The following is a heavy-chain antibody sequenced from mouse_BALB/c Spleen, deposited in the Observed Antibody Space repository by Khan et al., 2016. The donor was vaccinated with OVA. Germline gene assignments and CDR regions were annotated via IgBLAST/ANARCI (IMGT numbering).Heavy chain of an antibody. J-gene: IGHJ3*01. CDR1: GFTFSDYY. CDR2: ISDGGSYT. Sequence: EVELVESGGGLVKPGGSLKLSCAASGFTFSDYYMYWVRQTPEKRLEWVATISDGGSYTYYPDSVKGRFTISRDDAKNNPYLQMNSLKSEDTAMYNCARGYYGDPFAYWGQGTLVTVSA. CDR3: ARGYYGDPFAY. V-gene: IGHV5-4*02. D-gene: IGHD2-13*01.